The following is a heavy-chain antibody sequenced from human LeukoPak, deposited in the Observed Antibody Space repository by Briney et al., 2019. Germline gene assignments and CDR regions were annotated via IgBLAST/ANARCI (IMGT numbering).Heavy chain of an antibody. J-gene: IGHJ3*02. D-gene: IGHD3-22*01. V-gene: IGHV1-18*01. Sequence: GASVKVSCKASGYTFTSYGISWVRQAPGQGLEWMGWISAYNGNTNYAQKLQGRVTMTTDTSTSTAYMELRSLRSDDTAVYYCAVEGGSGYYATSDAFDIWGQGTMVTVSS. CDR3: AVEGGSGYYATSDAFDI. CDR1: GYTFTSYG. CDR2: ISAYNGNT.